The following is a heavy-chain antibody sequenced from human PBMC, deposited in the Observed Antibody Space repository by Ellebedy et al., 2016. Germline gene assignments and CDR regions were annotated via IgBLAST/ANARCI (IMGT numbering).Heavy chain of an antibody. V-gene: IGHV3-23*01. Sequence: GESLKISCAASGFTFSSYAMSWVRQAPGKGLEWVSAISGSGGSTYYADSVKGRFTISRDNSKNTLYLQMNSLRAEDTAVYYCAKEGYCSSTSCYYYDYWGQGTLVTVSS. CDR3: AKEGYCSSTSCYYYDY. J-gene: IGHJ4*02. CDR2: ISGSGGST. CDR1: GFTFSSYA. D-gene: IGHD2-2*01.